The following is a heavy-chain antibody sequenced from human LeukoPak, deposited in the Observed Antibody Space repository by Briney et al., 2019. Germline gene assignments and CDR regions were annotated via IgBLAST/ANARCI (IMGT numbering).Heavy chain of an antibody. CDR1: GVTFYNYI. CDR2: ISASDTKT. D-gene: IGHD1-1*01. CDR3: SKDPVQHGNGLYWFDP. V-gene: IGHV3-23*01. J-gene: IGHJ5*02. Sequence: GGCLRLSSAPPGVTFYNYIVSSVRQAPGGGLECVSGISASDTKTYYADSVKGRFTISRDNSRNTFYLQMTSLRVEDTAVYYCSKDPVQHGNGLYWFDPWGQGTVVTVSS.